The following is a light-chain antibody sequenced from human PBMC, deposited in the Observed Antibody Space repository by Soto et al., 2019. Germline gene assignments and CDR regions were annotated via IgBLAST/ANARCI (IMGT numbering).Light chain of an antibody. V-gene: IGLV1-40*01. CDR2: GNN. Sequence: QSVLTQPPSVSGAPGQRVTISCTGSSSNFGAGYDVHWYQQLPGTAPKLLIYGNNYRPSGVPDRFSGSKSDTSASLAITGLQAEDEAEYYCQSYDSSLSGVVFGGGTQLTVL. CDR3: QSYDSSLSGVV. J-gene: IGLJ2*01. CDR1: SSNFGAGYD.